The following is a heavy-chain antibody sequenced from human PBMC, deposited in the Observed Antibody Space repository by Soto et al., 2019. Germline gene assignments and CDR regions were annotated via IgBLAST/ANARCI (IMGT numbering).Heavy chain of an antibody. CDR1: GGTFSSYA. D-gene: IGHD4-4*01. V-gene: IGHV1-69*06. CDR3: ASLRPDYSNYPNWLDP. CDR2: IIPIFGTA. J-gene: IGHJ5*02. Sequence: GASVKVSCKASGGTFSSYAISWVRQAPGQGLEWMGGIIPIFGTANYAQKFQGRVTITADKSTSTAYMELSSLRSEDTAVYYCASLRPDYSNYPNWLDPAGAGTIVTV.